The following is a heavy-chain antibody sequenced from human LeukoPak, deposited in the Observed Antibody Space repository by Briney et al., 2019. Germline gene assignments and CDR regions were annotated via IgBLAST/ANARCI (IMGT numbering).Heavy chain of an antibody. CDR2: IYHSGST. Sequence: SETLSLTCTVSGYSISSGYYWGWIRQPPGKGLEWIGSIYHSGSTYYNPSLKSRVTIPVDTSKSQFSLKLSSVTAADTAVYYCAREVVVVVPAASDAFDIWGQGTMVTVSS. V-gene: IGHV4-38-2*02. CDR3: AREVVVVVPAASDAFDI. CDR1: GYSISSGYY. D-gene: IGHD2-2*01. J-gene: IGHJ3*02.